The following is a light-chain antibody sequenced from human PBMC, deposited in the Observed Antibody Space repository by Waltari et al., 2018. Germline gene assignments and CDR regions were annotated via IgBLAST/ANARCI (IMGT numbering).Light chain of an antibody. CDR3: QKYGSLPAT. V-gene: IGKV3-20*01. CDR1: QSVSRT. CDR2: DAS. Sequence: EIVLTQSPGTLSLSPGERATLSCRASQSVSRTLAWYQQKPGQAPGLLIYDASSRATGTPDRFSGSGSGTDFSLTISSLEPEDFAVYYCQKYGSLPATFGQGTKVEIK. J-gene: IGKJ1*01.